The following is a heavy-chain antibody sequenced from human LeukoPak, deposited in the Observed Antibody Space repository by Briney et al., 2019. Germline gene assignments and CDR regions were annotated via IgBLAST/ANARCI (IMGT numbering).Heavy chain of an antibody. J-gene: IGHJ4*02. D-gene: IGHD3-3*01. Sequence: GGSLRLSCAASGFTFSSYWMHWVRQAPGKGLVWVSRINSDGSSTSYADSVKGRFTISRDNAKNSLYLQMNSLRAEDAAVYYCARDQPKTYYDFWSGYYRYFDYWGQGTLVTVSS. CDR2: INSDGSST. V-gene: IGHV3-74*01. CDR3: ARDQPKTYYDFWSGYYRYFDY. CDR1: GFTFSSYW.